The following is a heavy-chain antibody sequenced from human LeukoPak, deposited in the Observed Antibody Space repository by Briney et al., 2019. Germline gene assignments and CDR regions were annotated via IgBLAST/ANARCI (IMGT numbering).Heavy chain of an antibody. CDR1: GYTPTELS. J-gene: IGHJ4*02. V-gene: IGHV1-24*01. CDR2: FDPEDGET. D-gene: IGHD3-22*01. Sequence: ASVKVSRKGSGYTPTELSIHWGGQAPRKGVEWMGGFDPEDGETIYAQKFQGRVTMTEDTSTDTAYMELSSLRSEDTAVNYCATIYDSSGTDYWGQGTLVTVSS. CDR3: ATIYDSSGTDY.